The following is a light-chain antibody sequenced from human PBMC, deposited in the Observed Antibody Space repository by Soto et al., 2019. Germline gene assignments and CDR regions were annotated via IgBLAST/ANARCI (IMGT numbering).Light chain of an antibody. Sequence: QSALTQPRSVSGSPGQSVTISCTGTSSDVGGYNYVSWYQQYPGKAPKLMIYEVSKRPSRVPDRVSGSKSGNTASLTISGVQAEYEADYYCCSYAGRPYVFGTGTKVTVL. CDR1: SSDVGGYNY. V-gene: IGLV2-11*01. CDR3: CSYAGRPYV. CDR2: EVS. J-gene: IGLJ1*01.